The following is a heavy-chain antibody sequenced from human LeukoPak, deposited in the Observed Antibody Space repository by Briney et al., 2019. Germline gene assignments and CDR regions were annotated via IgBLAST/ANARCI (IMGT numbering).Heavy chain of an antibody. D-gene: IGHD4-17*01. CDR2: IYPGDSDT. CDR3: ARHDYGDYVAAFDI. J-gene: IGHJ3*02. Sequence: GGSLRLSCAASGFTFSSYWMSWVRQAPGKGLEWMGIIYPGDSDTRYSPSFQGQVTISADKSISTAYLQWSSLKASDTAMYYCARHDYGDYVAAFDIWGQGTMVTVSS. CDR1: GFTFSSYW. V-gene: IGHV5-51*01.